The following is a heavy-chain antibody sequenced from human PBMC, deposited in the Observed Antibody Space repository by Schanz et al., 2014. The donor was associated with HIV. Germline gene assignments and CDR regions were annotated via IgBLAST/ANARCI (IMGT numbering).Heavy chain of an antibody. D-gene: IGHD3-3*01. Sequence: QVQLQESGPGLVKPSQTLSLTCSVSGDSIRSGNYYWSWIRQHPGKGLEWIGHISYSGSTYYNSSFTSSVAMSVDTSNNNFSLRLSSVTAADTAVYYCARYLGDFWSGHYFDNWGQGILVTVSS. J-gene: IGHJ4*02. CDR3: ARYLGDFWSGHYFDN. CDR1: GDSIRSGNYY. CDR2: ISYSGST. V-gene: IGHV4-31*01.